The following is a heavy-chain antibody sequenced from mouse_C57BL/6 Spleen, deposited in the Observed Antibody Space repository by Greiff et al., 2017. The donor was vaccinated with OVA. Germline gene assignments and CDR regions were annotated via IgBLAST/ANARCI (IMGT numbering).Heavy chain of an antibody. CDR2: IYPGDGDT. Sequence: QVQLQQSGPELVKPGASVKISCKASGYAFSSSWMNWVKQRPGKGLEWIGRIYPGDGDTNYNGKFKGKATLTADKSSSTAYMQLSSLTSEDSAVYFCARFDYYYGSSTDYYAMDYWGQGTSVTVSS. V-gene: IGHV1-82*01. CDR1: GYAFSSSW. J-gene: IGHJ4*01. D-gene: IGHD1-1*01. CDR3: ARFDYYYGSSTDYYAMDY.